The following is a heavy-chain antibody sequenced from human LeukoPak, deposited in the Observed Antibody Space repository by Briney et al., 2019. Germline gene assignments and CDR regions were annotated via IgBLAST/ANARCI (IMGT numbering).Heavy chain of an antibody. V-gene: IGHV4-61*01. J-gene: IGHJ4*02. Sequence: SGTLSVTCIVSGASLSDGIYYWRWTRHPPGGGLECLGFIYYTGSTTNNPSLKSRVTISVNTSKNQFSLKLTSGTAADTAVYFWSRQSGFLANWGQGTLVTVSS. CDR1: GASLSDGIYY. CDR3: SRQSGFLAN. D-gene: IGHD3-3*01. CDR2: IYYTGST.